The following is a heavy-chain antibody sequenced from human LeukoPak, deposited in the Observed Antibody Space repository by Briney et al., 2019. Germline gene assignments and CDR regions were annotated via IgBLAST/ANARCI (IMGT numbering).Heavy chain of an antibody. Sequence: GGSLRLSCAASGFTVSSHYMSWVRQAPGKGLEWVSLIYSGGSTYYADSVKGRFTISRDNSKNTLYLQMNNLRGEDTAVYYCSRLVEDTLTYPRGDWGQGTPVTVSS. D-gene: IGHD5-18*01. CDR1: GFTVSSHY. V-gene: IGHV3-66*04. CDR3: SRLVEDTLTYPRGD. J-gene: IGHJ4*02. CDR2: IYSGGST.